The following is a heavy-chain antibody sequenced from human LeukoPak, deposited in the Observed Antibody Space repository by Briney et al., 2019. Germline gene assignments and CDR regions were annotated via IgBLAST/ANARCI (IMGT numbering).Heavy chain of an antibody. CDR3: ARSDTAMGNYYYYYYMDV. CDR1: GYTFTNYY. D-gene: IGHD5-18*01. CDR2: INPSGGST. V-gene: IGHV1-46*01. Sequence: GASVTVSCKASGYTFTNYYMHWVRQAPGQGLEWMGIINPSGGSTSFAQKFQGRVIMTRDTSTSTVYMELSSLRSEDTAVYYCARSDTAMGNYYYYYYMDVWGKGTTVTISS. J-gene: IGHJ6*03.